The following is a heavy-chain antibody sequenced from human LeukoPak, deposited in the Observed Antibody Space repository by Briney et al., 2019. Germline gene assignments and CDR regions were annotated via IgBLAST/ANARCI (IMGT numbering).Heavy chain of an antibody. Sequence: SETLSLTCTVSGGSISSSSYYWGWIRQPPGKGLEWIGSIYYSGSTYYNPSLKSRVTISVDTSKNQFSLKLSSVTAADTAVYYCARSRRVGAVDYWGQGTLVTVSS. CDR2: IYYSGST. J-gene: IGHJ4*02. D-gene: IGHD1-26*01. V-gene: IGHV4-39*07. CDR3: ARSRRVGAVDY. CDR1: GGSISSSSYY.